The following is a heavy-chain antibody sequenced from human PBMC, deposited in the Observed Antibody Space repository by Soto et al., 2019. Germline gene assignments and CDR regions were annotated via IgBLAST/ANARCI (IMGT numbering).Heavy chain of an antibody. CDR1: GGTFSSYA. Sequence: QVQLVQSGAEVKKPGSSVKVSCKASGGTFSSYAISWVRQAPGQGLEWMGGIIPIFGTANYAQKFQGRVTIAADESTRTRCRELSSLRSEYTAVYYCVRGLEESHGSSKVTWGQGTLVTVSS. CDR3: VRGLEESHGSSKVT. J-gene: IGHJ5*02. CDR2: IIPIFGTA. D-gene: IGHD2-15*01. V-gene: IGHV1-69*12.